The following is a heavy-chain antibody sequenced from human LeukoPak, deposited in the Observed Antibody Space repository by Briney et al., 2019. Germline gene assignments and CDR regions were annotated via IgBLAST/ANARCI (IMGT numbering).Heavy chain of an antibody. V-gene: IGHV1-8*01. D-gene: IGHD1-26*01. J-gene: IGHJ6*03. CDR1: GYTFTSYD. CDR3: ARGGLSGVGATEYYYYYYMDV. Sequence: ASVKVSCKASGYTFTSYDINWVRQATGQGLEWMGWMNLNSGNTGYAQKFQGRVTMTRNTSISTAYMELSSLRSEGTAVYYCARGGLSGVGATEYYYYYYMDVWGKGTTVTVSS. CDR2: MNLNSGNT.